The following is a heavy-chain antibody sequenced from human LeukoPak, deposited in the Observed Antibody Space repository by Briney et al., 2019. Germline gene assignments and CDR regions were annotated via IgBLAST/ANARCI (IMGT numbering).Heavy chain of an antibody. CDR2: ISSSSRNT. CDR1: GFTFSDYY. J-gene: IGHJ4*02. D-gene: IGHD3-10*02. V-gene: IGHV3-11*06. Sequence: GGSLRLSCAASGFTFSDYYMSWIRQAPGKELEWVSYISSSSRNTNYADYVKGRFTISRVNAKNSLYLQMNSLRVEDTAVYYCARDGPGGFCGSTFCSGSLDYWGQGTLVTVSS. CDR3: ARDGPGGFCGSTFCSGSLDY.